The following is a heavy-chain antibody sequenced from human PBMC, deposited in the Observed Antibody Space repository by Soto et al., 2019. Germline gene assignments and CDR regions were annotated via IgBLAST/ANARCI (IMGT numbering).Heavy chain of an antibody. Sequence: QVQLVESGGGVVQPGRSLRLSCAASGFTFSSYGMHWVRQAPGKGLEWVAVISYDGSNKYYADSVKGRLTISRDNSKNTLYLQMNSLRGEGTAVYYCAKDNGSGCDWLRVGDASDIWGQGTMVTVSS. V-gene: IGHV3-30*18. CDR3: AKDNGSGCDWLRVGDASDI. J-gene: IGHJ3*02. D-gene: IGHD5-12*01. CDR2: ISYDGSNK. CDR1: GFTFSSYG.